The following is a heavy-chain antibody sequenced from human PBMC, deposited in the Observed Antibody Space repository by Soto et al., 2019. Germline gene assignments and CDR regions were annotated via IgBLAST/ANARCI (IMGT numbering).Heavy chain of an antibody. CDR1: GGSISSGGYY. D-gene: IGHD3-22*01. CDR3: ARVKYYYDSSGYYYHFDY. V-gene: IGHV4-31*03. J-gene: IGHJ4*02. CDR2: IYYSGST. Sequence: QVQLQESGPGLVKPSQTLSLTCTVSGGSISSGGYYWSWIRQHPGKGLEWIGYIYYSGSTYYNPSLKSRVAISVDTSKNQFSLKLSSVTAADTAVYYCARVKYYYDSSGYYYHFDYWGQGTLVTVSS.